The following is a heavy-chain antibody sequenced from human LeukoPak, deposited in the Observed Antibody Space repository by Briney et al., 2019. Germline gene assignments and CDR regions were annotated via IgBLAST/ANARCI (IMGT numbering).Heavy chain of an antibody. CDR2: IYYSGST. J-gene: IGHJ3*02. CDR3: ARQYSSSWYQGAFDI. Sequence: PSETLSLTCTVSGYSISSSYYWCWIRPPPGEGLGWIWYIYYSGSTNYNPSLKSRVTISVDTSKNQFSLKLSSVTAADTAVYYCARQYSSSWYQGAFDIWGQGTMVTVSS. D-gene: IGHD6-13*01. CDR1: GYSISSSYY. V-gene: IGHV4-59*13.